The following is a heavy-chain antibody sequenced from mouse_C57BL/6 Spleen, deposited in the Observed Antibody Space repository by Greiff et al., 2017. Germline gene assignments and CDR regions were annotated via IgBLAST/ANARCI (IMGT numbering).Heavy chain of an antibody. Sequence: VHLVESGAELVKPGASVKLSCKASGYTFTSYWMHWVKQRPGQGLEWIGMIHPNSGSTNYNEKFKSKATLTVDKTSSTAYMQLSSLTSEDSAVYYCARDHYGSSFWFAYWGQGTLVTVSA. D-gene: IGHD1-1*01. CDR2: IHPNSGST. V-gene: IGHV1-64*01. J-gene: IGHJ3*01. CDR3: ARDHYGSSFWFAY. CDR1: GYTFTSYW.